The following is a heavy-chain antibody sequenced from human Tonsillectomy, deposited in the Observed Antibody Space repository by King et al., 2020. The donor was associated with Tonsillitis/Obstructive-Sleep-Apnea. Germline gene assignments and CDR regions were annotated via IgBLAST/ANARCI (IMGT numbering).Heavy chain of an antibody. D-gene: IGHD4-17*01. CDR1: GFTFSSYA. Sequence: VQLVESGGGVVQPGRSLRLSCAASGFTFSSYAMHWVRQAPGKGLEWVAVISYDGSNQYYADSVKGRFTISRDNSKNTQYLQMNSLRAEDTAVYYCARASFDYGDYDYYYYMDVWGKGPTVTVSS. J-gene: IGHJ6*03. CDR2: ISYDGSNQ. CDR3: ARASFDYGDYDYYYYMDV. V-gene: IGHV3-30*01.